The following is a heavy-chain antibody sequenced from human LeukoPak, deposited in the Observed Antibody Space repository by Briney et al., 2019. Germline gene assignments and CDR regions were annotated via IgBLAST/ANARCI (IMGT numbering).Heavy chain of an antibody. CDR3: ARVVPAANYYYYMDV. CDR1: GGSFSGYY. V-gene: IGHV4-34*01. Sequence: PSETLSLTCAVYGGSFSGYYWSWIRQPPGKGLEWIGEINHSGGTNYNPSLKSRVTISVDTSKNQFSLKLSSVTAADTAVYYCARVVPAANYYYYMDVWGKGTTVTISS. J-gene: IGHJ6*03. CDR2: INHSGGT. D-gene: IGHD2-2*01.